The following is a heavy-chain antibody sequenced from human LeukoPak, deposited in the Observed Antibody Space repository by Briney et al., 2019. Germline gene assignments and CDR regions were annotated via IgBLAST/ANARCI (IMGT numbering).Heavy chain of an antibody. CDR1: GYSISSGYY. CDR2: IYHSGST. V-gene: IGHV4-38-2*02. D-gene: IGHD2-21*01. J-gene: IGHJ4*02. Sequence: PSETLSLTCTVSGYSISSGYYWGWIRQPPGKGLEWIGSIYHSGSTYYNPSLKSRVTISVDTSKNQFSLKLSSVTAADTAVYYCARADPVVVGSSFDYWGQGTLVTVSS. CDR3: ARADPVVVGSSFDY.